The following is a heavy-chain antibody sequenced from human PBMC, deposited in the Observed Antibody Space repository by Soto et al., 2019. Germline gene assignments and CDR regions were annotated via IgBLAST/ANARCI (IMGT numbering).Heavy chain of an antibody. CDR3: ARGIQGDILTGPRDWFDP. D-gene: IGHD3-9*01. V-gene: IGHV4-34*01. CDR2: INHSGST. CDR1: GGSFSGYY. Sequence: KQSQTLSLTCAVYGGSFSGYYWSWIRQPPGKGLEWIGEINHSGSTNYNPSLKSRVTISVDTSKNQFSLKLSSVTAADTAVYYCARGIQGDILTGPRDWFDPWGQGTLVTVSS. J-gene: IGHJ5*02.